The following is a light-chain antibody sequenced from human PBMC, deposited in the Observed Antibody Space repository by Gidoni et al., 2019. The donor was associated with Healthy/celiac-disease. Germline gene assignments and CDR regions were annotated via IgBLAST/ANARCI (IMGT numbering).Light chain of an antibody. CDR1: QSVSSN. V-gene: IGKV3D-15*01. CDR3: QQYNNWPYT. Sequence: EIVMTQSPATRSVSPGERATLSCRASQSVSSNLAWYPQKPGPAPRLLIYCASTRATGIPARFSGSWSVTEFTLTISSLQSEDVAVYYCQQYNNWPYTFGQGTKLEIK. CDR2: CAS. J-gene: IGKJ2*01.